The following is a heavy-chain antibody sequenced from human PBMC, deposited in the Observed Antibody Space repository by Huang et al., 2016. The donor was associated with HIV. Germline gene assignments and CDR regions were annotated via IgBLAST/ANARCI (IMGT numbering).Heavy chain of an antibody. J-gene: IGHJ6*03. CDR3: ARGQGGYYYYYMDV. V-gene: IGHV4-34*01. CDR2: INHSSST. Sequence: QVQLQQWGAGLLRPSETLSLTCAVYGGSFSGYYGTWIRQPPGKGLEVIGEINHSSSTKYNPSLKSRVTSSVDTSRNQFSLTLTSVTAADTAVYYCARGQGGYYYYYMDVWGKGTTVTVSS. CDR1: GGSFSGYY.